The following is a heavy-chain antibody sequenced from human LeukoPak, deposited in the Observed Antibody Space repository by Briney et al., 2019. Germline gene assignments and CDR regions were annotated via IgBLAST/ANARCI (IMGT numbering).Heavy chain of an antibody. CDR3: ARLGVGATRDAFDI. CDR2: INWNGGST. V-gene: IGHV3-20*04. Sequence: PGRSLRLSCAASGFTFSSYGMSWVRQAPGKGLEWVSGINWNGGSTGYADSVKGRFTISRDNAKNSLYLQMNSLRAEDTALYYCARLGVGATRDAFDIWGQGTMVTVSS. D-gene: IGHD1-26*01. CDR1: GFTFSSYG. J-gene: IGHJ3*02.